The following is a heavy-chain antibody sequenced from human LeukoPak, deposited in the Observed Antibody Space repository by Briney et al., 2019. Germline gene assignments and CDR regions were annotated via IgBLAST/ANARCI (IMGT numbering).Heavy chain of an antibody. V-gene: IGHV4-59*01. CDR3: AGSPGIAVARSIYWFDP. J-gene: IGHJ5*02. CDR1: GGSISSYY. Sequence: SETLSLTCTVSGGSISSYYWSWIRQPPGKGLEWIGYIYYSGSTNYNPSLKSRVTISVDTSKNQFSLKLSSVTAADTAVYYCAGSPGIAVARSIYWFDPWGQGTLVTVSS. CDR2: IYYSGST. D-gene: IGHD6-19*01.